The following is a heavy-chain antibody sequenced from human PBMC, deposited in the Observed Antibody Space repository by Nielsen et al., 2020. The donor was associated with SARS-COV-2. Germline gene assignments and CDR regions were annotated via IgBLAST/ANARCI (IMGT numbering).Heavy chain of an antibody. CDR2: ISERGHKS. CDR1: GFSFNTHA. Sequence: GGSLRLSCAASGFSFNTHAIDWVRQAPGKGLEWVSGISERGHKSFYADSVKGRFTISRDNSKNTVYLQMHSLRAEDTALYYCAKENFESTDYGEDAFDIWGQGTLVTVSS. J-gene: IGHJ3*02. V-gene: IGHV3-23*01. CDR3: AKENFESTDYGEDAFDI. D-gene: IGHD4/OR15-4a*01.